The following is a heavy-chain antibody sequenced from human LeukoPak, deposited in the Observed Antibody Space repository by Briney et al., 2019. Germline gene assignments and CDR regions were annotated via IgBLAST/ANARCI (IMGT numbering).Heavy chain of an antibody. Sequence: ASVKVSCKASGYTFTSYAMHWVRQAPGQRLEWMGWINAGNGNTKYSQKFQGRVTITGDTSASTAYMELSSLRSEDTAVYYCARPPGGSKDYYFDYWGQGTLVTVSS. CDR2: INAGNGNT. D-gene: IGHD3-16*01. CDR1: GYTFTSYA. J-gene: IGHJ4*02. CDR3: ARPPGGSKDYYFDY. V-gene: IGHV1-3*01.